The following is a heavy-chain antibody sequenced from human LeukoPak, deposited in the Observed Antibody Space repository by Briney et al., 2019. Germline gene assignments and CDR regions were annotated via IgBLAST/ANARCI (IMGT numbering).Heavy chain of an antibody. CDR2: IIPIFGTA. CDR1: GGTFTSYA. J-gene: IGHJ6*03. V-gene: IGHV1-69*06. Sequence: ASVKVSCKASGGTFTSYAISWVRQAPGQGLEWMGGIIPIFGTANYAQKFQGRVTITADKSTSTAYMELSSLRSEDTAVYYCATSGYSYGPDYYHYYMDVWGKGTTVTVSS. CDR3: ATSGYSYGPDYYHYYMDV. D-gene: IGHD5-18*01.